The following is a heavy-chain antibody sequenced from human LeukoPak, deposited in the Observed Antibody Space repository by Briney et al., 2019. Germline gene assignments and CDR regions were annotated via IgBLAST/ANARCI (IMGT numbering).Heavy chain of an antibody. Sequence: ASVKVSFKSSGYTFCKYAIQWVRHATGQRLEWMGWIDGGNGDTRFSQKFQDRVSFTRDTSATTAYMELTSLRSEDTAVYYCARDQSGDIRVDFDYWGQGTLVTVSS. CDR2: IDGGNGDT. CDR3: ARDQSGDIRVDFDY. J-gene: IGHJ4*02. V-gene: IGHV1-3*01. CDR1: GYTFCKYA. D-gene: IGHD2-15*01.